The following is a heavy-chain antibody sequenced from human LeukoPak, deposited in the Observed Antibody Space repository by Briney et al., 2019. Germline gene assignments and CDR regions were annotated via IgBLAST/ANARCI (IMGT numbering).Heavy chain of an antibody. V-gene: IGHV3-30*02. CDR1: GFTFSSYG. CDR3: AKDGSSSAHY. CDR2: VRYDGSNK. Sequence: GGSLRLSCAASGFTFSSYGMHWVRQATGKGLEWVAFVRYDGSNKYYADSVKRRFTISRDNSKNTLYLQMNSLRAEDTAVYYCAKDGSSSAHYWGQGTLVTVSS. J-gene: IGHJ4*02. D-gene: IGHD6-13*01.